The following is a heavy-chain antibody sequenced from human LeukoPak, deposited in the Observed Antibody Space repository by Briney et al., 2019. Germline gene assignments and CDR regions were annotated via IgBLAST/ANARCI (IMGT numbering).Heavy chain of an antibody. J-gene: IGHJ4*02. Sequence: GRSLRLSCAASGFTFSSYAMHWVRQAPGKGLEWVAVISYDGSNKYYADSVKGRFTISRDNSKNTLYLQMNSLRDEDTAVYYCAKGGTALGYYFDYWGQGSLVTVSS. D-gene: IGHD1-1*01. CDR2: ISYDGSNK. CDR3: AKGGTALGYYFDY. V-gene: IGHV3-30-3*01. CDR1: GFTFSSYA.